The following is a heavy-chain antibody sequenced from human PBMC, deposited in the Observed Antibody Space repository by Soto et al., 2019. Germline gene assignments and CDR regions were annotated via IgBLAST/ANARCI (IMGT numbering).Heavy chain of an antibody. J-gene: IGHJ4*02. CDR2: ISKDSTFS. CDR3: AQEGPMLRGVVPEDY. V-gene: IGHV3-11*05. D-gene: IGHD3-10*01. CDR1: GFTFSDFY. Sequence: GGSLRLSCSASGFTFSDFYMSWIRQAPGKGLEWVSYISKDSTFSIYADSVKGRFTISRDNAQNSVYLQMNSLRAEDTAIYYCAQEGPMLRGVVPEDYWGQGTLVTVSS.